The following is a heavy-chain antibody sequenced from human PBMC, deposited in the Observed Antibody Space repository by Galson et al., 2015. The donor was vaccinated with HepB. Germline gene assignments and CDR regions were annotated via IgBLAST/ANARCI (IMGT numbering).Heavy chain of an antibody. Sequence: LSLTCAVYGGSLSGYYWSWIRQPPGKGLEWLGEINYSGSTSYNPSVKSRVTISADTSKNQFSLKLRSVTAADTAVYYCARGGSEMATISFDPWGQGTPVTVSS. J-gene: IGHJ5*02. V-gene: IGHV4-34*01. CDR3: ARGGSEMATISFDP. CDR2: INYSGST. D-gene: IGHD5-24*01. CDR1: GGSLSGYY.